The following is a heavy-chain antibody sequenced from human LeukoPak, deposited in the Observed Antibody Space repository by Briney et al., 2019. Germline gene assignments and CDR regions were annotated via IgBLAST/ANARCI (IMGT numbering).Heavy chain of an antibody. CDR1: GGSISSSSYY. J-gene: IGHJ3*02. V-gene: IGHV4-39*01. CDR2: IYYSGST. D-gene: IGHD2-2*01. Sequence: SETLSLTCTVSGGSISSSSYYWGWNRQPPGKGLEWIGSIYYSGSTYYNPSLKSRVTISVDTSKNQFSLKLSSVTAADTAVYYCARHSPSYCSSTSCRADDAFDIWGQGTMVTVSS. CDR3: ARHSPSYCSSTSCRADDAFDI.